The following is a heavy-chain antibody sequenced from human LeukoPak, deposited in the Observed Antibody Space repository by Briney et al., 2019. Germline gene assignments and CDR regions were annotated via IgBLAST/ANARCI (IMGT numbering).Heavy chain of an antibody. CDR1: GGSISSYY. Sequence: SETLSLTCTVSGGSISSYYWSWIRQPAGKGLEWIGRIHTSGSTDYNPSLESRVTMSVDTSKNQFSLKLSSVTAADTAVYYCAREGSMTARPFVSIDYWGQGTLVTVSS. D-gene: IGHD6-6*01. V-gene: IGHV4-4*07. CDR3: AREGSMTARPFVSIDY. CDR2: IHTSGST. J-gene: IGHJ4*02.